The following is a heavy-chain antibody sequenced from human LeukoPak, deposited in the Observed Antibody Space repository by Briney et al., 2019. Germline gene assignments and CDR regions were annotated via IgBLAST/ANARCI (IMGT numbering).Heavy chain of an antibody. Sequence: SVKVSCTASGGTFSSYAISWVRQAPGQGLEWMGGIIPIFGTANYAQKFQGRVTITADESTSTAYMELSSLRSEDTAVYYCARDPYYYDSSGYWDWGQGTLVTVSS. CDR1: GGTFSSYA. CDR2: IIPIFGTA. J-gene: IGHJ4*02. CDR3: ARDPYYYDSSGYWD. V-gene: IGHV1-69*13. D-gene: IGHD3-22*01.